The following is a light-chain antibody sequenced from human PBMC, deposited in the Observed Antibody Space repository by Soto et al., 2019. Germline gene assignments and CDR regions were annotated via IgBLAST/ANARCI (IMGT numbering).Light chain of an antibody. CDR3: QQTYSTPYT. CDR2: TSG. V-gene: IGKV1-39*01. CDR1: QRITTY. J-gene: IGKJ2*01. Sequence: IQMTQSPSSLSASVGDRVTITCRASQRITTYLKWYQQKPGEAPKLLFSTSGTVQRGVPSRFSGSGSRTDFTLTVAALRPDDFATYFCQQTYSTPYTVGQGTKLEIK.